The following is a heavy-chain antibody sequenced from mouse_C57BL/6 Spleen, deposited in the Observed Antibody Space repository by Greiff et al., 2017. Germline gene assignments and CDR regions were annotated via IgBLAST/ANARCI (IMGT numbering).Heavy chain of an antibody. CDR3: ARGTNSYVGYFDV. J-gene: IGHJ1*03. V-gene: IGHV1-55*01. Sequence: VQLQQPGAELVKPGASVKMSCKASGYTFTSYWITWVKQRPGQGLEWIGDIYPGSGSTNYNEKFKSKATLTVDTSSSTAYMQLSSLTSEDSAVYYCARGTNSYVGYFDVWGTGTTVTVSS. CDR1: GYTFTSYW. CDR2: IYPGSGST. D-gene: IGHD1-1*01.